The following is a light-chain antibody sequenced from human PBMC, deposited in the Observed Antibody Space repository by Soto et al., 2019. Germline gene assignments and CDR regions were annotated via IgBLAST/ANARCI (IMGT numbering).Light chain of an antibody. CDR3: QQSHNTPWT. CDR2: AAS. CDR1: QSISSSY. J-gene: IGKJ1*01. Sequence: DIQMTQSPSSLSASVGDRVTITCRASQSISSSYLNWYQQKAGDAPNFLIHAASSVQSGVPSRFSGRGSGTDFTLTISSLQPEDFATYYCQQSHNTPWTFGQGTKVEIK. V-gene: IGKV1-39*01.